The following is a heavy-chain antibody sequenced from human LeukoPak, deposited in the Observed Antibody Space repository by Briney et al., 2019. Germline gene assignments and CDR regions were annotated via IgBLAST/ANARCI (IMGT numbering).Heavy chain of an antibody. CDR3: ARGHYGLDV. CDR1: GFTFSSYS. J-gene: IGHJ6*02. CDR2: IDLSSSTL. V-gene: IGHV3-48*04. Sequence: GGSLRLSCAASGFTFSSYSMNWVRQAPGKGLEWISYIDLSSSTLYYGDSVKGRFTISRDNAKNSVYLQMNSLRAEDTAIYYCARGHYGLDVWGQGTTVTVSS.